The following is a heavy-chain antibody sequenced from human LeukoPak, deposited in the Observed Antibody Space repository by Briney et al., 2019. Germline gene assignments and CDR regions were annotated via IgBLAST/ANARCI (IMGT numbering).Heavy chain of an antibody. CDR1: GVSISSGGYY. D-gene: IGHD3-22*01. J-gene: IGHJ5*02. V-gene: IGHV4-31*03. CDR3: ARDRNYYTNWFDP. CDR2: IYYSGST. Sequence: SETLSLTCTVSGVSISSGGYYWSWIRQHPGKGLEWIGYIYYSGSTYYNPSLKSRVTISVDTSKNQFSLKLSSVTAADTAVYYCARDRNYYTNWFDPWGQGTLVTVSS.